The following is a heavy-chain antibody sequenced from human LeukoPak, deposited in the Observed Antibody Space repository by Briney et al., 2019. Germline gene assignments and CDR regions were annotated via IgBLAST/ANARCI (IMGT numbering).Heavy chain of an antibody. CDR3: ATYRQVLLPFES. Sequence: GGSLTLSCAASGFTFNTFAMIRDRPPPGKGLEWVSSIFPSGGEIHYADSVRARFTISRDNSKSTLSLQMNSLRAEDTAIYYCATYRQVLLPFESWGQGTLVTVSS. CDR2: IFPSGGEI. J-gene: IGHJ4*02. CDR1: GFTFNTFA. V-gene: IGHV3-23*01. D-gene: IGHD2-8*02.